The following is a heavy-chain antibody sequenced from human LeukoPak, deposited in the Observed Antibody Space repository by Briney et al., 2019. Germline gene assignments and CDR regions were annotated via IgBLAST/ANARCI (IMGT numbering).Heavy chain of an antibody. CDR3: TRDLGEKYCDFWSGYYVNGGYFDY. CDR2: IIPIFGTA. CDR1: GGTFSSYA. V-gene: IGHV1-69*13. J-gene: IGHJ4*02. Sequence: ASVKVSCKASGGTFSSYAISWVRQAPGQGLEWMGGIIPIFGTANYAQKFQGRVTITADESTSTAYMELSSLTSDDTAVYYCTRDLGEKYCDFWSGYYVNGGYFDYWGQGPLVSVSS. D-gene: IGHD3-3*01.